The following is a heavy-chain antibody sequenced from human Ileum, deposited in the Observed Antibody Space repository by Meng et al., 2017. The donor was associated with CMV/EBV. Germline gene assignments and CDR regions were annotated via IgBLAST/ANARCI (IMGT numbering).Heavy chain of an antibody. D-gene: IGHD3-10*01. CDR1: GFTVSSNY. CDR3: AKSFPVRGVFIDY. V-gene: IGHV3-53*05. CDR2: IYSDGST. Sequence: GESLKISCAASGFTVSSNYMRRVRQAPGKGLEWVSVIYSDGSTYYADSVKGRFTISRDNSKNTLYLQMNSLRTEDTAVYYCAKSFPVRGVFIDYWGQGTLVTVSS. J-gene: IGHJ4*02.